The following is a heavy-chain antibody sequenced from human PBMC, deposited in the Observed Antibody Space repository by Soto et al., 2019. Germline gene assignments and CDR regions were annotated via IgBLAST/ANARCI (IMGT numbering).Heavy chain of an antibody. J-gene: IGHJ5*02. D-gene: IGHD6-13*01. V-gene: IGHV4-39*01. CDR3: AQHTGYTDSSRLDP. CDR2: LYYNGGT. CDR1: GGSVSSSNYY. Sequence: PSETXSLTCTVSGGSVSSSNYYWGWVRQPPGGGLEWIATLYYNGGTYYNPSLKSRVTMSVDTSKSQFSLKLTSVTAADTAMYYCAQHTGYTDSSRLDPWGQGTLVTVSS.